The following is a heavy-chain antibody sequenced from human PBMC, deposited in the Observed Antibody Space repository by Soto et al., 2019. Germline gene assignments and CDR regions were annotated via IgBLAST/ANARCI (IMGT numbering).Heavy chain of an antibody. CDR3: AREPRYDYGSGSYLAY. V-gene: IGHV1-8*01. J-gene: IGHJ4*02. D-gene: IGHD3-10*01. CDR2: MNPNSGNT. Sequence: QVQLVQSGAEVKKPGASVKVSCKASGYTFTSYDINWVRQATGQGLEWMGWMNPNSGNTGYAQKFPGRVTMTRNTSRSTAYMELSSLRSEDTAVYYCAREPRYDYGSGSYLAYWGQGTLVTVSS. CDR1: GYTFTSYD.